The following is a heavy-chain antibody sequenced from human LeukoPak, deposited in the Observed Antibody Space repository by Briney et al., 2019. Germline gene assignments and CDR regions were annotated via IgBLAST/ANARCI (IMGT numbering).Heavy chain of an antibody. Sequence: SETLSLTCTVSGGSVSSGSYYWSWIRQPPGKGLEWIGSIYYSGSTYYNPSLKSRVTISVDTSKNQFSLKLSSVTAADTAVYYCARHAPGYSSGSYYYYGMDVWGQGTTVTVSS. CDR3: ARHAPGYSSGSYYYYGMDV. CDR2: IYYSGST. D-gene: IGHD3-22*01. J-gene: IGHJ6*02. V-gene: IGHV4-39*01. CDR1: GGSVSSGSYY.